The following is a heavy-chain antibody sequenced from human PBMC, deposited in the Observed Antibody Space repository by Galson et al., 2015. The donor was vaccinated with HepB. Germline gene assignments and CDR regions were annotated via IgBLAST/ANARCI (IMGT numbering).Heavy chain of an antibody. V-gene: IGHV1-8*01. CDR3: ARVYVSVAGTVFDY. Sequence: SVKVSCKASGYTFTSYDINWVRQATGQGLEWMGWMNPNSGNTGYAQKFQGGVTMTRNTSISTAYMELSSLRSEDTAVYYCARVYVSVAGTVFDYWGQGTLVTVSS. CDR2: MNPNSGNT. J-gene: IGHJ4*02. CDR1: GYTFTSYD. D-gene: IGHD6-19*01.